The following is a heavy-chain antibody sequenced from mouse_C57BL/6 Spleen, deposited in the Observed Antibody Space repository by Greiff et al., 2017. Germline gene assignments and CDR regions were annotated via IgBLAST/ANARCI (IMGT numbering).Heavy chain of an antibody. J-gene: IGHJ4*01. CDR3: ARSDRDYDAMDY. Sequence: VQLQQSGAELVKPGASVKISCKASGYAFSSYWMNWVKQRPGKGLEWIGQIYPGDGDTNYNGKFKGKATLTADKSSSTAYMQLSSLTSEDSAVYFCARSDRDYDAMDYGGQGTSVTVSS. D-gene: IGHD3-2*01. CDR1: GYAFSSYW. CDR2: IYPGDGDT. V-gene: IGHV1-80*01.